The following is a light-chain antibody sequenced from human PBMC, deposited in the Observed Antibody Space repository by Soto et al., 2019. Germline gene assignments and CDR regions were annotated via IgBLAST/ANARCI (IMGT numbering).Light chain of an antibody. CDR3: QQYNTYGT. J-gene: IGKJ2*01. V-gene: IGKV1-5*01. CDR2: DVS. CDR1: QSIRGF. Sequence: DIQMTQSPSTLSSSVGDRVTITCRASQSIRGFLAWYQQKPGKAPNRLIYDVSNLGSGVPSRLSGSGVGTEFTLTISSLQPGDFDTYYCQQYNTYGTFGQGTKLEIK.